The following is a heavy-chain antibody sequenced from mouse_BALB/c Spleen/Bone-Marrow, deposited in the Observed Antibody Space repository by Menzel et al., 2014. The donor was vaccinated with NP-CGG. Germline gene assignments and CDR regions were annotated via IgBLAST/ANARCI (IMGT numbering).Heavy chain of an antibody. J-gene: IGHJ2*01. Sequence: EVQRVESGGGLVQPGGSLKLSCAASGFTFSSYTMSWVRQTPEKRLEWVAYISNGGGSTYYPDTVKGRFTISRDNAKNTLYLQMSSLKSEDTAMYYCARQIHFPYFDYWGQGTTLTVSS. V-gene: IGHV5-12-2*01. CDR2: ISNGGGST. CDR1: GFTFSSYT. CDR3: ARQIHFPYFDY.